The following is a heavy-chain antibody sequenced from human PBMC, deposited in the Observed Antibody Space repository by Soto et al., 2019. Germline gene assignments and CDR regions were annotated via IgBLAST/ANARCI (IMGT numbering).Heavy chain of an antibody. V-gene: IGHV2-5*01. CDR2: IYWNDDK. CDR1: RFSLSTSGLG. D-gene: IGHD3-10*01. CDR3: ARRDPPHTGPSFDS. Sequence: QITLKESGPTLGKPTQTLTLTCTFSRFSLSTSGLGVGWSRQHPGKSMEWLALIYWNDDKRYSPSLKNRLTINRDTSKYQVVLTVTNMDPVDTATYYCARRDPPHTGPSFDSWGQGTLVTVSS. J-gene: IGHJ4*02.